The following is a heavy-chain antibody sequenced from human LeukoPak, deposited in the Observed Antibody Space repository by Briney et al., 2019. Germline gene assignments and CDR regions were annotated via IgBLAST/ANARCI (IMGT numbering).Heavy chain of an antibody. CDR2: IYSAGHT. J-gene: IGHJ4*02. CDR3: ARRLSSSWSHDY. Sequence: GGSLRLSCGASGITARNNYMSCVRQAPGKGLEWVSIIYSAGHTYYADSVKSRFTISRDSSKDTLYLQMNSLRAEDTAVYYCARRLSSSWSHDYWGQGTLVTVSS. D-gene: IGHD6-13*01. CDR1: GITARNNY. V-gene: IGHV3-66*01.